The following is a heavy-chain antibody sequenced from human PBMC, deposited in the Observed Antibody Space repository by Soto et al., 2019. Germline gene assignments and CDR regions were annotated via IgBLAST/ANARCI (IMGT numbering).Heavy chain of an antibody. CDR3: ARGLIGRYYGMDV. CDR1: GGSFSGYY. V-gene: IGHV4-34*01. Sequence: QVQLQQWGAGLLKPSETLSRTCAFYGGSFSGYYWSWIRQPPGKGLEWIGEINHSGSTNYNPSLKNRVTVSVDTSKNQFSLKLRSVTAADTAVYYGARGLIGRYYGMDVWGQWTTVNVSS. CDR2: INHSGST. J-gene: IGHJ6*02. D-gene: IGHD3-22*01.